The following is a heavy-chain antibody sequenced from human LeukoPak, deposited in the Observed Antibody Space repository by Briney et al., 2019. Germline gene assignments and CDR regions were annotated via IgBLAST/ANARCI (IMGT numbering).Heavy chain of an antibody. Sequence: SETLSLTCSVSGYSIANGYHWAWVRQPPGKRLEWLGSNYQSGSTYDNLTLKSRLTMSVDTYKNQFSLTMRAVTAADTALYYCARSEINDYMRFWGQGILVTVSS. J-gene: IGHJ4*02. CDR1: GYSIANGYH. D-gene: IGHD4-11*01. V-gene: IGHV4-38-2*01. CDR3: ARSEINDYMRF. CDR2: NYQSGST.